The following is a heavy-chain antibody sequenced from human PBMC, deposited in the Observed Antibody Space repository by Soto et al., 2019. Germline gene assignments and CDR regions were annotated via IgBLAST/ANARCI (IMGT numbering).Heavy chain of an antibody. CDR3: AKDEAIFGVVTPWYY. CDR2: ISGSGGST. V-gene: IGHV3-23*01. Sequence: GGSLRLSCAASGFTFSSYAMSWVRQAPGKGLEWVSAISGSGGSTYYADSVKGRFTISRDNSKNTLYLQMNSLRAEDTAVYYCAKDEAIFGVVTPWYYWGQGTLVTVSS. CDR1: GFTFSSYA. D-gene: IGHD3-3*01. J-gene: IGHJ4*02.